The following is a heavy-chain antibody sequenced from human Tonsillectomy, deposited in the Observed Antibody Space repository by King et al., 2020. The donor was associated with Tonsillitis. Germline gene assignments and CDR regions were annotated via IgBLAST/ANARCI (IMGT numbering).Heavy chain of an antibody. J-gene: IGHJ4*02. CDR1: GFTFSSYA. CDR3: ARATDYYYDSSGLGD. Sequence: QLVQSGGGVVQPGRSLRLSCAASGFTFSSYAMHWVRQAPGKGLEWVAVISYDGSNKYYADSVKGRFTISRDNSKITLYLQMNSLRAEDTAVYYCARATDYYYDSSGLGDWGQGTLVTVSS. CDR2: ISYDGSNK. D-gene: IGHD3-22*01. V-gene: IGHV3-30*01.